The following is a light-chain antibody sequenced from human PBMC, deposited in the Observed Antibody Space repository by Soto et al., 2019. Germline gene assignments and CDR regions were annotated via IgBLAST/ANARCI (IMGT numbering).Light chain of an antibody. J-gene: IGLJ1*01. Sequence: QSALTQPASMSGSPGQSITIFCTGTSSDVGNYNLVSWYQQHPGKAPKLIIYEVSKRPSGVSNRFSGSKSGNTASLTISGLQAEDEADYYCCSYAGSSTLDVFGTGTKATVL. V-gene: IGLV2-23*02. CDR3: CSYAGSSTLDV. CDR1: SSDVGNYNL. CDR2: EVS.